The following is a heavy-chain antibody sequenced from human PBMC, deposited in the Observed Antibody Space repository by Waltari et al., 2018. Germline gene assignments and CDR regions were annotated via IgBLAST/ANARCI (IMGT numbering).Heavy chain of an antibody. CDR3: ARDSGAGGPFFL. CDR2: IFADGTT. Sequence: ELELVQSGGGDVQPGGSLRLSCVASGFSVGNNYMTWVRQAPGKGPEDVSVIFADGTTLYARSVKGRFTISRDSSKNTVFLQMHSLGVDDTAVYYCARDSGAGGPFFLWGQGDLVTVSS. CDR1: GFSVGNNY. D-gene: IGHD1-26*01. V-gene: IGHV3-53*01. J-gene: IGHJ4*02.